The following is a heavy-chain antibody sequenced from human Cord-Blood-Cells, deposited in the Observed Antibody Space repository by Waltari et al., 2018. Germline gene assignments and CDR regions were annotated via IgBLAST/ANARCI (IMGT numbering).Heavy chain of an antibody. CDR1: GYTFTSYY. J-gene: IGHJ4*02. CDR2: INPSGGST. CDR3: ARDKEPMVRGVITYYFDY. D-gene: IGHD3-10*01. Sequence: QVQLVQSGAEVKKPGASVKVSCKASGYTFTSYYMHWVRQPPGQGLEWMGIINPSGGSTSYAQKFQGRVTMTRDTSTSTVYMELSSLRSEDTAVYYCARDKEPMVRGVITYYFDYWGQGTLVTVSS. V-gene: IGHV1-46*01.